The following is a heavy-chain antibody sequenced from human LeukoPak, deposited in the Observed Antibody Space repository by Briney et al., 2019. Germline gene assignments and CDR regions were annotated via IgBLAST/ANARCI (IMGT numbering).Heavy chain of an antibody. CDR1: GYTFTGYY. CDR3: ARDSGDYYGSGIFRWFDP. D-gene: IGHD3-10*01. Sequence: GASVKVSCKASGYTFTGYYMHWVRQAPGQGLEWMGWINPNSGGTNYAQKFQGRVTVTRDTSISTAYMELSRLRSDDTAVYYCARDSGDYYGSGIFRWFDPWGQGTLVTVSS. CDR2: INPNSGGT. V-gene: IGHV1-2*02. J-gene: IGHJ5*02.